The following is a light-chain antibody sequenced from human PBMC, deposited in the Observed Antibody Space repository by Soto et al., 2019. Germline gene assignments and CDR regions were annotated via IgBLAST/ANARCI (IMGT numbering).Light chain of an antibody. CDR1: QSVSSSY. J-gene: IGKJ2*01. CDR2: GAS. V-gene: IGKV3-20*01. Sequence: EIVLTQSPGTLSLSPGERATLSCRASQSVSSSYLAWYQLKPGQAPRLLIYGASSRATGIPDRFSGSGSGTALTVTISRMEHEDIAVSCWQQYGISQTFGQRTKQEIK. CDR3: QQYGISQT.